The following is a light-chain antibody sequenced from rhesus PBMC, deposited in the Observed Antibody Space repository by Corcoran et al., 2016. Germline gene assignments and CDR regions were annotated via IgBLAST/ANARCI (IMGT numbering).Light chain of an antibody. V-gene: IGLV7-80*01. Sequence: QAVATQQSSMSVSSGGPVTLTCGSSSGAVTSDHYPNWFQQKSGQIPRGLIYKSYLRFAWTPDRFSGSLAGGKAVLTLSGVGPEDEADYYCVVLYGGVHIFGGGTRLTVL. CDR1: SGAVTSDHY. CDR2: KSY. J-gene: IGLJ1*01. CDR3: VVLYGGVHI.